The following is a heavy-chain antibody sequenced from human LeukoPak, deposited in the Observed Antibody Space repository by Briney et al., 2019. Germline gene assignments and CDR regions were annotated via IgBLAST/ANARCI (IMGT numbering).Heavy chain of an antibody. D-gene: IGHD3-22*01. CDR2: ITSNGGGT. CDR3: AKDHDLDYYDSSGYYYDYFDY. J-gene: IGHJ4*02. V-gene: IGHV3-64*04. Sequence: GGSLRLSCSASGFTFSSYGMVWVRQAPGKGLEYVSAITSNGGGTYYADSVKGRFSISRDNSKNTLYLQMNSLRAEDTAVYYCAKDHDLDYYDSSGYYYDYFDYWGQGTLVTVSS. CDR1: GFTFSSYG.